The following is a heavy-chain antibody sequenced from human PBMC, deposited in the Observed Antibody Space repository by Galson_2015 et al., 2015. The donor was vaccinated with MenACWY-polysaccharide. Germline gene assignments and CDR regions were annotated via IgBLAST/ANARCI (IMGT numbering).Heavy chain of an antibody. CDR2: IQNVGSPK. D-gene: IGHD6-19*01. CDR1: RLTFRSSG. J-gene: IGHJ3*02. CDR3: ARESSRIVFHAFDI. V-gene: IGHV3-33*05. Sequence: SLRLSCAASRLTFRSSGMHWVRQAPGKGLEWVALIQNVGSPKAYADSMKGRFTISRDNSKNTLYLEMNSLRAEDTAVYYCARESSRIVFHAFDIWGQGTMVTVSS.